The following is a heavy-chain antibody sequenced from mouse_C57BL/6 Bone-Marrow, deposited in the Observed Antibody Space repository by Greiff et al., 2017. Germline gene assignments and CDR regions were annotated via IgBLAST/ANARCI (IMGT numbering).Heavy chain of an antibody. CDR1: GYNFTSYW. CDR3: ATEALRKKIAY. J-gene: IGHJ3*01. D-gene: IGHD1-2*01. V-gene: IGHV1-59*01. CDR2: IDPSDSYT. Sequence: VQLQQPGAELVRPGTSVKLSCKASGYNFTSYWMHWVKQRPGQGLEWIGVIDPSDSYTNYNQKFKGKATLTVDTSSSTAYMQLSSLTSEDSAVYYYATEALRKKIAYWGQGTLVTVSA.